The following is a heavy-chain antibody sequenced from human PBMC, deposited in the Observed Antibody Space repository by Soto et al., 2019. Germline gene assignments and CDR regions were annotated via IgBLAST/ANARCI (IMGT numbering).Heavy chain of an antibody. D-gene: IGHD2-2*02. Sequence: QVLLVQSGAEVKKSGSSVKVSCKASGGTFSSYAINWVRQAPGQGLEWMGGIIPMFGKANYAENFQGRVTSSADESTITAYMELSSLTSDAAAVYYCARGYRDGYFYAMDVWCQGTTVTFSS. CDR1: GGTFSSYA. J-gene: IGHJ6*02. CDR3: ARGYRDGYFYAMDV. V-gene: IGHV1-69*01. CDR2: IIPMFGKA.